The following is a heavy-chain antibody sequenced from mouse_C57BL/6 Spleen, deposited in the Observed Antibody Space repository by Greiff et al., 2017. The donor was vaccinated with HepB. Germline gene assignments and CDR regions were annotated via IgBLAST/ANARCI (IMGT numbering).Heavy chain of an antibody. CDR2: ISDGGSYT. V-gene: IGHV5-4*03. J-gene: IGHJ2*01. Sequence: DVKLVESGGGLVKPGGSLKLSCAASGFTFSSYAISWVRQTPEKRLEWVATISDGGSYTYYPDNVKGRFTISRDNAKNNLYLQMSHLKSEDTAMYYCARDSNYGYWGQGTTLTVSS. CDR3: ARDSNYGY. CDR1: GFTFSSYA. D-gene: IGHD2-5*01.